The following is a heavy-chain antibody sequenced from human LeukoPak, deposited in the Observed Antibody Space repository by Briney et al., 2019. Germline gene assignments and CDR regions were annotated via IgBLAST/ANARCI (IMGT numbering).Heavy chain of an antibody. CDR2: IYYTGRT. V-gene: IGHV4-39*01. CDR3: VRHLSAPGLFDY. J-gene: IGHJ4*02. CDR1: GGSISSGSYY. D-gene: IGHD6-6*01. Sequence: PSETLSLTCTVSGGSISSGSYYWGWIRQPPGKGPEWIGTIYYTGRTYYNPSLQSRVTISVDSSKNQFSLNLNSVTAADMAVYYCVRHLSAPGLFDYWGQGTLVTVSS.